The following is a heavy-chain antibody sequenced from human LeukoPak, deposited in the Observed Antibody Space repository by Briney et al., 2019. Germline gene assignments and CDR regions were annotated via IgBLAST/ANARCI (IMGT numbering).Heavy chain of an antibody. CDR2: IKQDGSEK. CDR1: GFTFSSYW. V-gene: IGHV3-7*01. J-gene: IGHJ4*02. Sequence: GGSLRLSCAASGFTFSSYWMSWVRQAPGKGLEWVAVIKQDGSEKFYLDSVKGRFTISRDNSKSSLSLQMNSLRAEDTAVYYCARYGLTAALDFWGQGTLVTVSS. CDR3: ARYGLTAALDF. D-gene: IGHD2-21*02.